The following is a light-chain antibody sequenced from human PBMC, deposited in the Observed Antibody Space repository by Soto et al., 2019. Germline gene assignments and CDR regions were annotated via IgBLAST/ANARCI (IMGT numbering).Light chain of an antibody. CDR2: DAS. CDR3: QQYYSYWT. J-gene: IGKJ1*01. CDR1: QNINNW. Sequence: DIQMTQSPSTLSASLGDRVTITCRASQNINNWLAWYQQKPGKAPNLLISDASSLKSGVPSRFSGSGSGTEFTLPSSSLQPDDFATYYCQQYYSYWTFGQGTKVEIK. V-gene: IGKV1-5*01.